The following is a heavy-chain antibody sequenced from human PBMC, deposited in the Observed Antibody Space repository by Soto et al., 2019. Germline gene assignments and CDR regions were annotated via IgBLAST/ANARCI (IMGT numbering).Heavy chain of an antibody. CDR1: GGTFSSYA. D-gene: IGHD4-17*01. V-gene: IGHV1-69*13. CDR2: IIPIFGTA. J-gene: IGHJ6*02. CDR3: AGIGGSTTVTTHFEYGMDV. Sequence: SVKVSCKASGGTFSSYAISWVRQAPGQGLEWMGGIIPIFGTANYAQKFQGRVTITADESTSTAYMELSSLRSEDTAVYYCAGIGGSTTVTTHFEYGMDVWGQGTTVTVSS.